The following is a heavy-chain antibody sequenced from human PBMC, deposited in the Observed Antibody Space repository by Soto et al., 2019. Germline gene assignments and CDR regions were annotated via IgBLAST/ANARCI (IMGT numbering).Heavy chain of an antibody. J-gene: IGHJ6*02. D-gene: IGHD6-6*01. V-gene: IGHV5-10-1*01. CDR1: GYSFTSYW. CDR2: IDPSDSYT. CDR3: ASIEYSSSQGFYYYYGMDV. Sequence: GESLKISCKGSGYSFTSYWISWVRQMPGKGLEWMGRIDPSDSYTNYSPSSQGHVTISADKSISTAYLQWSSLKASDTAMYYCASIEYSSSQGFYYYYGMDVWGQGTTVTVSS.